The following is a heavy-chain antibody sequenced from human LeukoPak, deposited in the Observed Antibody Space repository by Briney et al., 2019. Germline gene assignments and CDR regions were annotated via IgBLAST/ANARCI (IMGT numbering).Heavy chain of an antibody. Sequence: GGSLRLSCAASGFTFSDYYMSWIRQAPGKGLEWVSYISSSGSTIYYADSVKGRFTISRDNFKNTLYLQMNSLRTEDTAVYYCARANNHFFNSFPHSWGQGTLVTVSS. CDR3: ARANNHFFNSFPHS. V-gene: IGHV3-11*04. CDR1: GFTFSDYY. D-gene: IGHD2/OR15-2a*01. CDR2: ISSSGSTI. J-gene: IGHJ4*02.